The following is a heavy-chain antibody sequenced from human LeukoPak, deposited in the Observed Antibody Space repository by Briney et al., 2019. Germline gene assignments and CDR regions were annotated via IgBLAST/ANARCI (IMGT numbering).Heavy chain of an antibody. Sequence: PSETLSLTCTVSGGSISSSSYYWGWIRQPPGKGLEWIGSIYYSGSTYYNPSLKSRVTISVDTSKNQFSLKLSSVTAADTAVYYCARVIAAAGHYFDYWGQGTLVTVSS. V-gene: IGHV4-39*07. J-gene: IGHJ4*02. CDR3: ARVIAAAGHYFDY. D-gene: IGHD6-13*01. CDR2: IYYSGST. CDR1: GGSISSSSYY.